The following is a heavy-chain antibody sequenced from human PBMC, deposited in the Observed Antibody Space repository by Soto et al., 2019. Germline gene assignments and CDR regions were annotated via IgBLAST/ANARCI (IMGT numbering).Heavy chain of an antibody. V-gene: IGHV3-23*01. CDR2: ISGSGGST. CDR1: GFTFSSYA. D-gene: IGHD3-3*01. Sequence: GGSLRLSCAASGFTFSSYAMSWVRQAPGKGLEWVSAISGSGGSTYYADSVKGRFTISRDNSKNTLYLQMNSLRAEDTAVYYCAKANYDFWSGYEYNAFDIWGQGTMVTVSS. J-gene: IGHJ3*02. CDR3: AKANYDFWSGYEYNAFDI.